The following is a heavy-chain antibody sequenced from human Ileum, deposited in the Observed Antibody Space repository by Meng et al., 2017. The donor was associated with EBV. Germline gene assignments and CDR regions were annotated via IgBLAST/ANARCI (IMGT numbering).Heavy chain of an antibody. CDR3: ASRPGFNIGPFDF. D-gene: IGHD3/OR15-3a*01. V-gene: IGHV1-3*04. Sequence: QCQLVQSGAGVKKPGASVKLSCKASGYTFTRYPIHWVRQAPGQRPEGMGWINTDNGETEFSQKFQGRVTITRDTSATTAYMELISLRSEDTAVYYCASRPGFNIGPFDFWGQGTLVTVSS. J-gene: IGHJ4*02. CDR1: GYTFTRYP. CDR2: INTDNGET.